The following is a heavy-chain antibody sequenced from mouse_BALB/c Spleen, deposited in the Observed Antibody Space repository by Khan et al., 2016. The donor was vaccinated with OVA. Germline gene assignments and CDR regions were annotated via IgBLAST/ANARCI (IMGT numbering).Heavy chain of an antibody. CDR1: GDSITSGY. CDR3: ARSTYRFAFVY. V-gene: IGHV3-8*02. CDR2: IIYTGST. Sequence: EVKLLESGPSLVKPSQTLSLTCSVTGDSITSGYWNWIRKFPGNKLEYMGHIIYTGSTYYNPSLKSRISITRHTSENQYYLQLNSVTDEDTATYYGARSTYRFAFVYWGQGTLVTVSA. D-gene: IGHD2-14*01. J-gene: IGHJ3*01.